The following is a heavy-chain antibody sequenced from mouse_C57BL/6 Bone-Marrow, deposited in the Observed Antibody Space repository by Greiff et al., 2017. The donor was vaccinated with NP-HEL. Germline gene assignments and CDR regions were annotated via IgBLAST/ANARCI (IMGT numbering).Heavy chain of an antibody. Sequence: EVQLQQSGTVLARPGASVKMSCKTSGYTFTSYWMHWVKQRPGQGLEWIGAIYPGNSDTSYNQKFKGKAKMTAVTSASTAYMELSSLTNADSAVYYCTRLGGSSYYWFAYWGQGTLVTVSA. J-gene: IGHJ3*01. CDR3: TRLGGSSYYWFAY. CDR2: IYPGNSDT. CDR1: GYTFTSYW. D-gene: IGHD1-1*01. V-gene: IGHV1-5*01.